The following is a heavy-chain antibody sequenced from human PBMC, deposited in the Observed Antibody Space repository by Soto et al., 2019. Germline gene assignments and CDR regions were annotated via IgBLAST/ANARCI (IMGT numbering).Heavy chain of an antibody. J-gene: IGHJ3*02. CDR1: GGSFSGYY. V-gene: IGHV4-34*01. CDR3: ARAPGRDGYNRRGNRIRYPI. D-gene: IGHD5-12*01. CDR2: INHSGST. Sequence: QVQLQQWGAGLLKPSETLSLTCAVYGGSFSGYYWSWIRQPPGKGLEWIGEINHSGSTNYNPSLKSRVTISVATSKNQFSLKLSSVTAADTAVYYCARAPGRDGYNRRGNRIRYPIWGQGTMVTVSS.